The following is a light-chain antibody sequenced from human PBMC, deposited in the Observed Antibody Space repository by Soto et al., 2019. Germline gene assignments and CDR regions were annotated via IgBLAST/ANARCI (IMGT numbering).Light chain of an antibody. CDR3: QQHGSSPRT. J-gene: IGKJ1*01. CDR1: HRVNNY. CDR2: GAS. Sequence: EFVLTQSPGTLSSSPGERATLSCRASHRVNNYLAWYQQKPGQAPRLLIYGASSRATGIPDRFSASGSATDFTLTITRLEPEDCAVYYCQQHGSSPRTFGQGTKV. V-gene: IGKV3-20*01.